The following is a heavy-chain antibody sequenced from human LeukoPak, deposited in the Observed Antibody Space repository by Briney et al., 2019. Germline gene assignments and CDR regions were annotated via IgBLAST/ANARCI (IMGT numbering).Heavy chain of an antibody. CDR1: GFTVSSNY. D-gene: IGHD4-17*01. CDR2: IYRGGDT. J-gene: IGHJ3*02. CDR3: ARRSTVTRDVDI. V-gene: IGHV3-66*04. Sequence: GGSLRLSCAASGFTVSSNYMIWLRQAPGKGLEWVSVIYRGGDTYYADSVKGRFTISRDNSKNTVYLQINSLRAEDTAVYYCARRSTVTRDVDIWGQGTMVTVSS.